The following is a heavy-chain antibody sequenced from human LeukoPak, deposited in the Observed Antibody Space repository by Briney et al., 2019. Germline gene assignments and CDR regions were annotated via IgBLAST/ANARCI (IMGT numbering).Heavy chain of an antibody. CDR1: GFTFRSCE. V-gene: IGHV3-48*03. CDR2: ISSSGSII. Sequence: GGSLRLSCAASGFTFRSCELSWVRQAPAKGLEWVSYISSSGSIIYYADSVKGRFTISRDNSKNTLFLQMNSLRAEDTAVYYCARVLNYYDSVGYYFSYWGQGTLVTVSP. CDR3: ARVLNYYDSVGYYFSY. J-gene: IGHJ4*02. D-gene: IGHD3-22*01.